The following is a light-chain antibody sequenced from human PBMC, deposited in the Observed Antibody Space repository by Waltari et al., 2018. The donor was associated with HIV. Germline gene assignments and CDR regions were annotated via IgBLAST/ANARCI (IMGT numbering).Light chain of an antibody. CDR3: VGWDSRLSGYV. Sequence: QSVLTQPPSASGTPGQPVTISCSGSSSNIENDNVYWYQQLTGAAPRLLIYKDTQRPSGVPDRFTGSKSGTSASLAISGLRSEDEADYYCVGWDSRLSGYVFGTGTKVTVL. CDR1: SSNIENDN. J-gene: IGLJ1*01. V-gene: IGLV1-47*01. CDR2: KDT.